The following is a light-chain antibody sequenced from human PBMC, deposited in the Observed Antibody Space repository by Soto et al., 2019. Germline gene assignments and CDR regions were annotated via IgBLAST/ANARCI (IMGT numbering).Light chain of an antibody. CDR1: NIGSRN. Sequence: SSDLTQPHSVSVAPRPTARNTCGGDNIGSRNVHWYQQKSGQAPVLVVYDESDRPSGVPERFSGSNSRDTATLTISRVEAGDEADYYCQVWDRLSDYVFGSGTKVTVL. CDR2: DES. J-gene: IGLJ1*01. V-gene: IGLV3-21*02. CDR3: QVWDRLSDYV.